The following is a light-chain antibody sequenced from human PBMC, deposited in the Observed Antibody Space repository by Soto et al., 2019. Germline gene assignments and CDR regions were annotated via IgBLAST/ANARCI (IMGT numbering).Light chain of an antibody. CDR3: SSYAGSNNQV. J-gene: IGLJ1*01. CDR1: SSDVRGYNY. Sequence: ALTQPPSASGAPRQSVTISCTGTSSDVRGYNYVSWYQPPPGSPPKLMIYEFSTPPSGARDRFSASKSANTPPLTVSGLETEDEDDYCGSSYAGSNNQVFGTGTKLTVL. V-gene: IGLV2-8*01. CDR2: EFS.